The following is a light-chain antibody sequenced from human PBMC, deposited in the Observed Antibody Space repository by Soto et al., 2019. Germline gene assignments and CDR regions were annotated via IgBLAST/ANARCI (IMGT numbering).Light chain of an antibody. CDR1: SSDIGSYDL. CDR2: EGT. CDR3: CSYAGSRTYV. Sequence: QSALTQPASVSGPLGQSIVISCTGSSSDIGSYDLVSWYQQYPGKAPKVVIFEGTKRPSGVSNRFPGSKSGNTASLTISGLQTEDEADYYCCSYAGSRTYVFGAGTKLTVL. V-gene: IGLV2-23*01. J-gene: IGLJ1*01.